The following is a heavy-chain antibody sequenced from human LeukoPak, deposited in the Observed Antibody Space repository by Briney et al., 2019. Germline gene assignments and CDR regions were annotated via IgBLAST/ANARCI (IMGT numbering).Heavy chain of an antibody. J-gene: IGHJ4*02. CDR3: ARGYRKYYYDSSGYYLDY. CDR1: GGSFSGYY. CDR2: INHSGST. Sequence: SSETLSLTCAVYGGSFSGYYWSWIRRPPGKGLEWIGEINHSGSTNYNPSLKSRVTISVDTSKNQFSLKLSSVTAADTAVYYCARGYRKYYYDSSGYYLDYWGQGTLVTVSS. V-gene: IGHV4-34*01. D-gene: IGHD3-22*01.